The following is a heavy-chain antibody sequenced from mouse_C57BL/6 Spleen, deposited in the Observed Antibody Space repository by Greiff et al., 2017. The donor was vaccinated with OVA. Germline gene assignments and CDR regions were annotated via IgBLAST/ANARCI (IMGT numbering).Heavy chain of an antibody. CDR3: ARGAYYGSSFTGDY. J-gene: IGHJ2*01. Sequence: QVQLKESGAELARPGASVKLSCKASGYTFTSYGISWVKQRTGQGLEWIGEIYPRSGNTYYNEKFKGKATPTADKSSSTAYMELRSLTSEDSAVYFCARGAYYGSSFTGDYWGQGTTLTVSS. CDR2: IYPRSGNT. CDR1: GYTFTSYG. D-gene: IGHD1-1*01. V-gene: IGHV1-81*01.